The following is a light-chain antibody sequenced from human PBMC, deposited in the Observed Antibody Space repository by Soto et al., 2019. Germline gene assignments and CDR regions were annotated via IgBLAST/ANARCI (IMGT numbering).Light chain of an antibody. CDR3: QSYDSSLSGWV. J-gene: IGLJ3*02. V-gene: IGLV1-40*01. Sequence: QSVLTQPPSVSGAPGQRVTIYCTESSSNIGAGYDVHWYQQLPGTAPKLLIYGNSNRPSGVPDRFSGSKSGTSASLAITGLQAEDEADYYCQSYDSSLSGWVFGGGTKLTVL. CDR2: GNS. CDR1: SSNIGAGYD.